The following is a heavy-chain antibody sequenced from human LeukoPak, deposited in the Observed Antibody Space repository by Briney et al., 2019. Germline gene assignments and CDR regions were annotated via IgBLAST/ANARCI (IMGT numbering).Heavy chain of an antibody. CDR3: AREGYYDSSGYSDY. D-gene: IGHD3-22*01. CDR2: IYYSGST. CDR1: GGSISSGGYY. V-gene: IGHV4-31*11. Sequence: SETLSLTCAVSGGSISSGGYYWSWIRQHPGKGLEWIGYIYYSGSTYYNPSLKSRVTISVDTSKNQFSLKLSSVTAADTAVYYCAREGYYDSSGYSDYWGQGTLVTVSS. J-gene: IGHJ4*02.